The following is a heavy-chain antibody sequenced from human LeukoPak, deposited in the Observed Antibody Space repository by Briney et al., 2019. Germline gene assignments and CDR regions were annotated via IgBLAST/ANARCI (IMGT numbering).Heavy chain of an antibody. D-gene: IGHD1-26*01. CDR3: GARGWAFR. V-gene: IGHV4-39*01. Sequence: PSETLSLTCTVSGGSISSSSYYWGWIRQPPGKRLEWIGSIYYSGSTYYNPSLKSRVTISVDTSKNQFSLKLSSVTAADTAVYYCGARGWAFRWGQGTLVTVSS. CDR2: IYYSGST. CDR1: GGSISSSSYY. J-gene: IGHJ4*02.